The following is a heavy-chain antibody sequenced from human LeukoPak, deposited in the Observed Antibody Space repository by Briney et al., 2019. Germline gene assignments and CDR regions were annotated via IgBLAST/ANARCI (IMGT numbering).Heavy chain of an antibody. J-gene: IGHJ3*02. CDR1: GFSFTNTW. CDR2: VKSKADDGTT. Sequence: PGGSLRLSCEASGFSFTNTWMSWVRQAPGKGLEWVGRVKSKADDGTTDYAAPVQGRFTISRDDSKNTLSLQMNSLKTEDTAVYYYATEGGSGSYYGDDAFDMWGQGTMVTVSS. D-gene: IGHD3-10*01. CDR3: ATEGGSGSYYGDDAFDM. V-gene: IGHV3-15*01.